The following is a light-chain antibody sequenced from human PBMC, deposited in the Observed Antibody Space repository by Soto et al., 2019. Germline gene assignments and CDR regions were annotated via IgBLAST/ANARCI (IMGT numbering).Light chain of an antibody. CDR2: ATS. J-gene: IGLJ2*01. CDR3: WLSLSDGRGI. Sequence: QAVVTQESSLTVSPGGTVTLTRGSSTGPVTSGHYPYWFQQRPGQAPKTLIYATSSKHSWTPARFSGSLLGGRAALTLAGAQPDDEADYYCWLSLSDGRGIFGGGTQLTVL. V-gene: IGLV7-46*01. CDR1: TGPVTSGHY.